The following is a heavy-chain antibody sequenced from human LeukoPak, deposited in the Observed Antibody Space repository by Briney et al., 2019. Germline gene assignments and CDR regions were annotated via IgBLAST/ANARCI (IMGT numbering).Heavy chain of an antibody. J-gene: IGHJ4*02. Sequence: ASVKVSCKASGYTFTSYDITWVRQATGQGLEWMGWMNPNSGNTGYARKFQGRVTMTRNTSISTAYMELSSLRSEDTAVYYCARGTRMTTVTPGYWGQRTLVTVSS. CDR2: MNPNSGNT. D-gene: IGHD4-17*01. CDR1: GYTFTSYD. CDR3: ARGTRMTTVTPGY. V-gene: IGHV1-8*01.